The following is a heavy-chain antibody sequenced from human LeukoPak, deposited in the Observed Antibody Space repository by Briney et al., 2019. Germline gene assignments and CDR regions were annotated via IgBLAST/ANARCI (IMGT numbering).Heavy chain of an antibody. V-gene: IGHV5-51*01. Sequence: GESLKISCQGSGYSFTCYWIGWVRQMPGKGLEWMGIIYPGDSDTRYSPSFQGQVTISADKSISTAYLQWSSLKASDTAMYYCARLTPYDSSGYYSAEHFDYWGQGTLVTVSS. D-gene: IGHD3-22*01. CDR2: IYPGDSDT. J-gene: IGHJ4*02. CDR1: GYSFTCYW. CDR3: ARLTPYDSSGYYSAEHFDY.